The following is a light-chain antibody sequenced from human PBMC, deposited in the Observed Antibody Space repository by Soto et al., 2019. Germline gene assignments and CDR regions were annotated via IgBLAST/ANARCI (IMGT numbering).Light chain of an antibody. CDR1: SSDVGGYDY. Sequence: QSALTQPPSASGSPGQSVTISCTGTSSDVGGYDYVSWYQQHPGKAPKLMIYGVTKRPSGVPDRFSGSKSGNTASLTVSGPQAEDEADYYCSSYAGSNNFVFGTGTKLTVL. CDR2: GVT. J-gene: IGLJ1*01. V-gene: IGLV2-8*01. CDR3: SSYAGSNNFV.